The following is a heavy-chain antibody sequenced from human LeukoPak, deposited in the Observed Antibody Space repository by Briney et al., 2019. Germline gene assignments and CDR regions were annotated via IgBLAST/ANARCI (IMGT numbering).Heavy chain of an antibody. CDR1: GYTFTSYY. J-gene: IGHJ4*02. V-gene: IGHV1-2*02. Sequence: ASVKVSCKASGYTFTSYYMHWVRHAPGQGLEWKGWINPNSGGTSYAQKFKGRVTMTRDTSISTVYMELSRLGSDDTAVYYCARDYELGTPGSAYEFFDYWGQGTLVTVSS. CDR2: INPNSGGT. CDR3: ARDYELGTPGSAYEFFDY. D-gene: IGHD3-10*01.